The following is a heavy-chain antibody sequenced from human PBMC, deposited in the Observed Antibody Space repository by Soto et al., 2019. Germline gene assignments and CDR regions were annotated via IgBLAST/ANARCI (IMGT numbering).Heavy chain of an antibody. D-gene: IGHD3-10*01. V-gene: IGHV1-8*01. CDR2: MNPNSGNT. CDR3: ARDTSRITMVRGVIITKGNLDY. J-gene: IGHJ4*02. CDR1: GYTFTIYD. Sequence: ASVKVSCKASGYTFTIYDINCVLQSTLQWLDWMGCMNPNSGNTGYAQKFQGRVTMTRNTSISTAYMELSSLRSEDTAVYYCARDTSRITMVRGVIITKGNLDYWGQGTLVTVSS.